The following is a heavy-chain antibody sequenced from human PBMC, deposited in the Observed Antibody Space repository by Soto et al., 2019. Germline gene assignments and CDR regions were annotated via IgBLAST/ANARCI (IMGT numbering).Heavy chain of an antibody. V-gene: IGHV1-24*01. D-gene: IGHD3-22*01. CDR2: FDPEDGET. CDR1: GYTLTELS. Sequence: SVKGSCKVSGYTLTELSMHWGRQAPGKGLEWMGGFDPEDGETIYAQKFQGRVTMTEDTSTDTAYMELSSLRSEDTAVYYCATVSPTMIAALDYWGQGTLVTVSS. J-gene: IGHJ4*02. CDR3: ATVSPTMIAALDY.